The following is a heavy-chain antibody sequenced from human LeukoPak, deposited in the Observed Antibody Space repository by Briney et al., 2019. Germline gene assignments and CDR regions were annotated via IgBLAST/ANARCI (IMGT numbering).Heavy chain of an antibody. Sequence: GPVKVSCKASGYTFTSYGISWVRQAPGQGLEWMGWISAYNGNTNYAQKLQGRVTMTTDTSTSTAYMELRSLRSDDTAVYYCARDPMVRGASPYGMDVWGQGTTVTVSS. CDR3: ARDPMVRGASPYGMDV. CDR2: ISAYNGNT. V-gene: IGHV1-18*01. J-gene: IGHJ6*02. CDR1: GYTFTSYG. D-gene: IGHD3-10*01.